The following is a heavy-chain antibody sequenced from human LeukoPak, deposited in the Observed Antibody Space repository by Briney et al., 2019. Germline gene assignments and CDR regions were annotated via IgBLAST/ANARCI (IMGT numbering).Heavy chain of an antibody. CDR3: ARGGQGDGYSADDAFDI. Sequence: SQTLSLTCAISGDIVSSNSAAWNWIRQSPSRGLEWLGRTYYRSKWYNDYAVSVKSRITINPDTSKNQFSLQLNSVTPEDTAVYYCARGGQGDGYSADDAFDIWGQGTMVTVSS. CDR1: GDIVSSNSAA. D-gene: IGHD5-24*01. V-gene: IGHV6-1*01. CDR2: TYYRSKWYN. J-gene: IGHJ3*02.